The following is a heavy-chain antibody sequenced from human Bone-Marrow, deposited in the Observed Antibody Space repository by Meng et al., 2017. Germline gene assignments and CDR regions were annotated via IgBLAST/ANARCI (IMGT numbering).Heavy chain of an antibody. J-gene: IGHJ5*02. Sequence: QVQLVESGGGLVQPGRSLRPSCAASGFTFSSYAMHWVRQAPGKGLEWVAVISYDGSNKYYADSVKGRFTISRDNSKNTLYLQMNSLRAEDTAVYYCAKSVGYRNVLNWFDPWGQGTLVTVSS. CDR3: AKSVGYRNVLNWFDP. CDR1: GFTFSSYA. D-gene: IGHD2-15*01. CDR2: ISYDGSNK. V-gene: IGHV3-30*18.